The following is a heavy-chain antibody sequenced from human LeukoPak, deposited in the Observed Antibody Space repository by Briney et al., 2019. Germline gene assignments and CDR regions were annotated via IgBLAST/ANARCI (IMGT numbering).Heavy chain of an antibody. CDR2: ISGSGGST. Sequence: GGSLRLSCAASGFTFSSYAMSWVRQAPGKGLEWVSAISGSGGSTYYADSVKGRFTISRDNSKNTLYLQMNSLRAEDTAVYYCATDIVVVVAAMGSRGQGTLVTVSS. J-gene: IGHJ4*02. CDR3: ATDIVVVVAAMGS. CDR1: GFTFSSYA. D-gene: IGHD2-15*01. V-gene: IGHV3-23*01.